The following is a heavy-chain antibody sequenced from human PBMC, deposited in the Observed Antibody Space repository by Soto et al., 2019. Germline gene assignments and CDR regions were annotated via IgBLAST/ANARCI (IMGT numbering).Heavy chain of an antibody. D-gene: IGHD2-2*01. Sequence: QVQLVESGGGLVKPGGSLRLSCTASGFIFSDYYMSWIRQAPGKGLEWISYISPSTGYTNYADSVRGRFTISRDNAKNSLNLRMNSLRADDTAIYYCARRFCSGTSCTYSSFDPWGQGTLVTVSS. CDR1: GFIFSDYY. CDR2: ISPSTGYT. V-gene: IGHV3-11*05. CDR3: ARRFCSGTSCTYSSFDP. J-gene: IGHJ5*02.